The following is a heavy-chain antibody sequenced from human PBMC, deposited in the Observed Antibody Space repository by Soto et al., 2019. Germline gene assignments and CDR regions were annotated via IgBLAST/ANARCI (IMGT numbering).Heavy chain of an antibody. D-gene: IGHD4-17*01. CDR1: GFTFSSYA. CDR2: ISGSGGST. Sequence: EVQLLESGGGLVQPGGSLRLSCAASGFTFSSYAISWVRQAPGKGLEWVSAISGSGGSTYYADSVRGRFTISRDNSKNTLYLQMTSLRAEDTAVYYCAKARQRFSDAFDIWGQGTMVTVSS. V-gene: IGHV3-23*01. J-gene: IGHJ3*02. CDR3: AKARQRFSDAFDI.